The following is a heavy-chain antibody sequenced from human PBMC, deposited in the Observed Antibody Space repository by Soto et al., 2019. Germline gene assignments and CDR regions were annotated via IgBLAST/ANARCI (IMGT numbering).Heavy chain of an antibody. D-gene: IGHD6-6*01. Sequence: QVQLQQWGAGLLKPSETLSLTCAVYGGSFSGYYWSWIRQPPGKGLEWIGEINHSGSTNYHPSLKSRVTISVDTSKNQFSLKLSSVTAADTAVYYCARDYSSSSAYYYYGMDVWGQGTTVTVSS. CDR1: GGSFSGYY. V-gene: IGHV4-34*01. CDR3: ARDYSSSSAYYYYGMDV. CDR2: INHSGST. J-gene: IGHJ6*02.